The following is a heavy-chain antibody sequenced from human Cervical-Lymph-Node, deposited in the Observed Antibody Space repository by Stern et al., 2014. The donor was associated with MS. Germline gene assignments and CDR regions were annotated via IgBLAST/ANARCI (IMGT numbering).Heavy chain of an antibody. CDR3: ARGQGVEVA. J-gene: IGHJ4*02. Sequence: QVQLVQSGAEGKNPGASVTVSCKASGYTFTGHYMNWVRQAPGQGLEWIGRINPNTGGTNYAQNFQARVTMTRDTSISTAYMELRSLKFDDTALYFCARGQGVEVAWGQGTLVTVSS. D-gene: IGHD3-3*01. CDR2: INPNTGGT. CDR1: GYTFTGHY. V-gene: IGHV1-2*06.